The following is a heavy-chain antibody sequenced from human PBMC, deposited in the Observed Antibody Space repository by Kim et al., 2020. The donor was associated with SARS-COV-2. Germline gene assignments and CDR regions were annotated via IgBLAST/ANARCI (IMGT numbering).Heavy chain of an antibody. CDR3: ARDNTYYGMDV. Sequence: YYAASVKRRFTISRDNSKNTLYLQMNSLRAEDTAVYYCARDNTYYGMDVWGQGTTVTVSS. V-gene: IGHV3-33*01. J-gene: IGHJ6*02.